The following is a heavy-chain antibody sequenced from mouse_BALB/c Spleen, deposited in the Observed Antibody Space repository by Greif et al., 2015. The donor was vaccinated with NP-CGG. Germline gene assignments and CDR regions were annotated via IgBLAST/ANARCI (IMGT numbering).Heavy chain of an antibody. Sequence: EVKLMASGGVLVQPGGSLKLSCAASGFTFSSYGLSWVRQTPANRLELVATINSNGGSTYYPVSVKGRFTISRDNAKNTLDLQMSSLKAEDTAMDYCARDGGNYCDYGGQGTTLTVSS. D-gene: IGHD2-1*01. V-gene: IGHV5-6-3*01. CDR3: ARDGGNYCDY. CDR1: GFTFSSYG. J-gene: IGHJ2*01. CDR2: INSNGGST.